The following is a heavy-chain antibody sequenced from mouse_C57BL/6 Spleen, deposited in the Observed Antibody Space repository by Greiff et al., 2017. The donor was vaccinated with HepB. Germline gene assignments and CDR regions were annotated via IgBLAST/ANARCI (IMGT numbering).Heavy chain of an antibody. V-gene: IGHV3-6*01. CDR3: ARRGAQAWFAY. J-gene: IGHJ3*01. CDR2: ISYDGSN. Sequence: ESGPGLVKPSQSLSLTCSVTGYSITSGYYWNWIRQFPGNKLEWMGYISYDGSNNYNPSLKNRISITRDTSKNQFFLKLNSGTTEDTATYYCARRGAQAWFAYWGQGTLVTVSA. D-gene: IGHD3-2*02. CDR1: GYSITSGYY.